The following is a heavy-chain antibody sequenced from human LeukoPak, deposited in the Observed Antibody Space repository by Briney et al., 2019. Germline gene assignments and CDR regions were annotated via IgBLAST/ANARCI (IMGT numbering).Heavy chain of an antibody. CDR1: GYTFTNYG. CDR2: ISTYNSNT. J-gene: IGHJ6*02. CDR3: ASTLTRGVVGAAYYYYGMDV. Sequence: ASVKVSCKASGYTFTNYGINWVRQAPGQGLEWMGWISTYNSNTNYAQKLQGRVTMTTDASTNTAYMELSSLRSEDTAVYYCASTLTRGVVGAAYYYYGMDVWGQGTTVTVSS. D-gene: IGHD1-26*01. V-gene: IGHV1-18*01.